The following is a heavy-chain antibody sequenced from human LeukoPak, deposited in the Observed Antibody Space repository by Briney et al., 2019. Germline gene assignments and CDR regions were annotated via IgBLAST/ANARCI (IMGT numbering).Heavy chain of an antibody. D-gene: IGHD6-13*01. J-gene: IGHJ4*02. CDR3: ARGMQQLYHFDS. CDR2: VYYSGGT. V-gene: IGHV4-59*01. CDR1: GGSISSYY. Sequence: SSETLSLTCAVSGGSISSYYWSWIRQPPGKGLEWIGYVYYSGGTNYNPSLKSRVTISVDTSKNQFSLKLLSVTAADTAVYYCARGMQQLYHFDSWGRGTLVTVSS.